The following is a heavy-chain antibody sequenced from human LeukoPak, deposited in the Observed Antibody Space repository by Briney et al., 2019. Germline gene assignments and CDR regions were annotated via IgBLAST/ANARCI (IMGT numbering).Heavy chain of an antibody. CDR3: ARFSWYIDY. V-gene: IGHV4-59*01. CDR1: GGSISSDY. J-gene: IGHJ4*02. CDR2: IYYSGST. Sequence: SETLSLTCTVSGGSISSDYWSWIRQPPGKGLEWIGYIYYSGSTKYIPSLQSRVTMSLDTSKNQFSLKLTSMTAADTAVYYCARFSWYIDYWGQGILATVSS.